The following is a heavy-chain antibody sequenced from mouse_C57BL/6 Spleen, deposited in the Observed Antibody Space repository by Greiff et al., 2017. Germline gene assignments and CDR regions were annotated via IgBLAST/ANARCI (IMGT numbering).Heavy chain of an antibody. J-gene: IGHJ1*03. CDR3: ARRGYYGSSIWYFEG. V-gene: IGHV1-52*01. D-gene: IGHD1-1*01. Sequence: QVQLQQPGAELVRPGSSVKLSCKASGYTFTSYWMHWVKQRPIQGLEWIGNIDPSDSETHYNQKFKDKATLTVDKSSSTAYMQLSSLTSEDSAVYYCARRGYYGSSIWYFEGWGTGTTVTVSS. CDR2: IDPSDSET. CDR1: GYTFTSYW.